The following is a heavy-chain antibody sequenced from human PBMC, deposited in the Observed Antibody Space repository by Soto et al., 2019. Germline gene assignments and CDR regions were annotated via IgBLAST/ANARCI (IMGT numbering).Heavy chain of an antibody. D-gene: IGHD5-12*01. V-gene: IGHV4-61*03. J-gene: IGHJ4*02. Sequence: QVQLQESGPGLVKSSETLSLTCTVSGGSVSSEHYYWNWIRQPPGKGLEWIGYFYYTGSTNYNPTLEERLTQSVDMPKNHFSLKLSSVTAADTAVYYCAGGTDGKKVAYWGQGTLVTVSS. CDR1: GGSVSSEHYY. CDR2: FYYTGST. CDR3: AGGTDGKKVAY.